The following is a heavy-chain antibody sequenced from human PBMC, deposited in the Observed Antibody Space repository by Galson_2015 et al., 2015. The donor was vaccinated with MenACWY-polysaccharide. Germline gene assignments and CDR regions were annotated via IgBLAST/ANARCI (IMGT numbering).Heavy chain of an antibody. Sequence: SLRLSCAGSGSIFSGLHLNWIRQVPGRGLQWISYIGSGGNIWNAESVKGRFTISRDNAKNSLYLQMNSLRDEDTAVYYCVSDRDGAFQIWGQGTMVAVSS. CDR3: VSDRDGAFQI. J-gene: IGHJ3*02. CDR2: IGSGGNI. D-gene: IGHD2-21*01. CDR1: GSIFSGLH. V-gene: IGHV3-48*03.